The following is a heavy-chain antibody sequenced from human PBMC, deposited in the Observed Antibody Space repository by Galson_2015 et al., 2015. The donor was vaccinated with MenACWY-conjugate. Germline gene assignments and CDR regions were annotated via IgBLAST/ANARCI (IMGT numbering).Heavy chain of an antibody. J-gene: IGHJ5*02. V-gene: IGHV1-3*01. Sequence: SVKVSCKASGYTFTSYAMHWVRQAPGQRLEWMGWINAGNGNTKYSQKFQGRVTITRDTSASTAYMELSSLRSEDTAVYYCARDRSYCGGDCYSRWFDPWGQGTLVTVSS. D-gene: IGHD2-21*02. CDR2: INAGNGNT. CDR3: ARDRSYCGGDCYSRWFDP. CDR1: GYTFTSYA.